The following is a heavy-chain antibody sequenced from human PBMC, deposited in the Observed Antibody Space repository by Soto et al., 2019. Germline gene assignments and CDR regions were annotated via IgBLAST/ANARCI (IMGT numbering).Heavy chain of an antibody. V-gene: IGHV4-30-4*01. CDR1: GGSISSGDYY. CDR3: ARVLWFGENWFDP. Sequence: LSLTCTVSGGSISSGDYYWSWIRQPPGKGLEWIGYIYYSGSTYYNPSLKSRVTISVDTSKNQFSLKLSSVTAADTAVYYCARVLWFGENWFDPWGQGTLVTVSS. D-gene: IGHD3-10*01. CDR2: IYYSGST. J-gene: IGHJ5*02.